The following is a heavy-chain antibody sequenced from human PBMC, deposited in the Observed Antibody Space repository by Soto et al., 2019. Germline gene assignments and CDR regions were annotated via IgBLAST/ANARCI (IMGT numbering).Heavy chain of an antibody. J-gene: IGHJ6*02. V-gene: IGHV1-2*02. D-gene: IGHD5-18*01. CDR1: GYTFTDYY. Sequence: ASVKVSCKASGYTFTDYYMRWVRQAPGQGLEWMGWINPNSGGTNYAQKFQGRVTMTRDTSISTAYMELSRLRSDDTAIYYCARTDTAMATPYYGMDVWGQGTTVTVSS. CDR2: INPNSGGT. CDR3: ARTDTAMATPYYGMDV.